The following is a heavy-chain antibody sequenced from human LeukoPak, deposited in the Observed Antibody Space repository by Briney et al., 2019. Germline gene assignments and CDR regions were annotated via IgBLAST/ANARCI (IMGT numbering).Heavy chain of an antibody. CDR1: GFTFSSYW. J-gene: IGHJ4*02. D-gene: IGHD5-24*01. V-gene: IGHV3-7*05. CDR2: IKQDGSDK. CDR3: AKSDDYNDRYYFVS. Sequence: PGGSLRLSCAASGFTFSSYWMSWVRQAPGKGLEWVANIKQDGSDKNYVDSVKGRFTISRDNSKNTLYLQMNSLRAEDTAVYYCAKSDDYNDRYYFVSWGQGTLVTVSS.